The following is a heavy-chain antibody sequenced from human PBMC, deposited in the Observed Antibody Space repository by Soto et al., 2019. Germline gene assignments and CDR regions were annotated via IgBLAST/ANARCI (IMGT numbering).Heavy chain of an antibody. CDR2: ISGSGGST. CDR3: GYSSTPFDY. CDR1: GFTFSSYA. V-gene: IGHV3-23*01. Sequence: EVQLLESGGGLVQPGGSLRLSCAASGFTFSSYAMSWVRQAPGKGLECVSAISGSGGSTYYADSVKGRFTISRDNSKYSLYLQMNRLRAEDPAVYYWGYSSTPFDYGGQGTLVTVCS. J-gene: IGHJ4*02. D-gene: IGHD6-13*01.